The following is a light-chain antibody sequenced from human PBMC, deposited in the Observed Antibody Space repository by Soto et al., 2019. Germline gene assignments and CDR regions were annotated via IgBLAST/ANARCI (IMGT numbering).Light chain of an antibody. CDR2: KAS. V-gene: IGKV1-5*03. Sequence: DIQMTQSPSTLSGSVGDRVTITCRASQTISSWLAWYQQKPGKAPKLLIYKASTLKSGVPSRFSGSGSGTEFTLTISSLQPDDFATYYCQQSYSTPQTFGQGTKVDIK. CDR1: QTISSW. CDR3: QQSYSTPQT. J-gene: IGKJ1*01.